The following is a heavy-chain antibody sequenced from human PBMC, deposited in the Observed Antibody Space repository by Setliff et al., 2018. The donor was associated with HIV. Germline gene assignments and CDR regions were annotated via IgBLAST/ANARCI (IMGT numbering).Heavy chain of an antibody. V-gene: IGHV1-24*01. Sequence: ASVKVSCKVSGYTLTELSMHWVRQAPGKGLEWMGGFDPEDGETIYAQKFQGRVTMTTVTSTSTAYMELRSLRSDDTAVYYCARLSIPAYYYMDVWGKGTTVTVSS. CDR3: ARLSIPAYYYMDV. CDR2: FDPEDGET. CDR1: GYTLTELS. J-gene: IGHJ6*03. D-gene: IGHD2-21*01.